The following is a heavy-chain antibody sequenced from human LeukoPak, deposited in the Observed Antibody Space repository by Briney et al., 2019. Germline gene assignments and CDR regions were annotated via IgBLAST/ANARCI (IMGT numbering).Heavy chain of an antibody. D-gene: IGHD3-10*01. V-gene: IGHV4-59*01. CDR3: ARSYGSGNIFTYYYGMDV. Sequence: SETLSLTCTVSGGSISSYYWSWIRQLPGKGLEWIGYIYYSGSTNYNPSLKSRVTISVDTSKNQFSLKLSSVTAADTAVYYCARSYGSGNIFTYYYGMDVWGQGTTVTVSS. CDR2: IYYSGST. J-gene: IGHJ6*02. CDR1: GGSISSYY.